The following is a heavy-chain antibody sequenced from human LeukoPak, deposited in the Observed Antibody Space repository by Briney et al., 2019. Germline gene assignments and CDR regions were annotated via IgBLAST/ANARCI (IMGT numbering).Heavy chain of an antibody. CDR2: IRGSGGST. J-gene: IGHJ4*02. D-gene: IGHD2-21*02. V-gene: IGHV3-23*01. CDR1: GFTFSSYA. Sequence: PGGSLRLSCAASGFTFSSYAMSWVRQAPGKGLEWVSAIRGSGGSTYYADSVKGRFTISRDNSKNTLYLQMNSLRAEDTAVYYCAKLIVVVTAPFDYWGQGTLVTVSS. CDR3: AKLIVVVTAPFDY.